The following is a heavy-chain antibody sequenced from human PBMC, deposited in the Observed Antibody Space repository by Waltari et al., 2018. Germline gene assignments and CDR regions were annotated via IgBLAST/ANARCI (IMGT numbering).Heavy chain of an antibody. CDR3: VRHRTTYPLEIDY. CDR2: IDPSDSFR. CDR1: GYSFPSPW. Sequence: EVQLVQSGAEVKKPEESLRISCEDSGYSFPSPWIRWVRQMPGKGLAWVGRIDPSDSFRNYGPAFEGHVTISVDQSLRTAYLQWDSLKASDTAIYYCVRHRTTYPLEIDYWGQGTLVTVSS. D-gene: IGHD2-2*01. J-gene: IGHJ4*02. V-gene: IGHV5-10-1*01.